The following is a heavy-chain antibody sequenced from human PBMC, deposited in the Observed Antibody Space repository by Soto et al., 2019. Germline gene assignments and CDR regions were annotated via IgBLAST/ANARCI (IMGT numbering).Heavy chain of an antibody. CDR2: IYYSGTT. V-gene: IGHV4-59*01. CDR3: GRDRKSQKGFDP. J-gene: IGHJ5*02. CDR1: GGSISNYY. Sequence: SSTLSLTCTVSGGSISNYYWSWIRQPPGKGLEWIGYIYYSGTTSYNPSLKSRLSISVDTSKNQFSLKLSSVTAADTAVYYCGRDRKSQKGFDPCGQGTLVT.